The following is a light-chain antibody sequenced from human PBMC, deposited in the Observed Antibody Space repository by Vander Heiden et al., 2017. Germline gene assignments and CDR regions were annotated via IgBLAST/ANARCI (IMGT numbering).Light chain of an antibody. CDR1: QGVISN. CDR3: QQYETWPLT. CDR2: AAS. V-gene: IGKV3-15*01. Sequence: RVMPQSPATLSVSPGERATLSCRASQGVISNLAWYQQNPGQAPRLLIYAASTRATGIPARFSGSGSGTEFSLTISSLQAEDCAVYYWQQYETWPLTFGGGTKVEIK. J-gene: IGKJ4*01.